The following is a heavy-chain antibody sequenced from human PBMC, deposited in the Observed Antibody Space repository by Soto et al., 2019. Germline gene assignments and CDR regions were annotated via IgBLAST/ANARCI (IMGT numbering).Heavy chain of an antibody. CDR3: ARDREAGWFVMDV. Sequence: QVQLVESGGGVVQPGTSLRLSCVASGFGFNFFGIHWVRQAPGKGLEWVAGISGDASRIYYADDLKGRVTISRVNSENTLYLQMNSLRPEDTALYSCARDREAGWFVMDVWGQGTTVTV. CDR1: GFGFNFFG. V-gene: IGHV3-30*03. J-gene: IGHJ6*02. CDR2: ISGDASRI. D-gene: IGHD3-10*01.